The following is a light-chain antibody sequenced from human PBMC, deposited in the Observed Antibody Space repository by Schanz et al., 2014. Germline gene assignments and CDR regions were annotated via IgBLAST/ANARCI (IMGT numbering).Light chain of an antibody. Sequence: EIVLTQSPGTLSLSPGERATLSCRASQSVRSTYLAWYQQRPAQAPRLLIYGASSRATGIPDRFSGSGSGTDFTLTISRLEPEDFAVYYCQQYAESPRYTFGQGTKVEIK. CDR3: QQYAESPRYT. CDR2: GAS. V-gene: IGKV3-20*01. CDR1: QSVRSTY. J-gene: IGKJ2*01.